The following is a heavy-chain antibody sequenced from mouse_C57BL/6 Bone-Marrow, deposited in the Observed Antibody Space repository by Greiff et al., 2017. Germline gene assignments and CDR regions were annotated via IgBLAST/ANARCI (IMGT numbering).Heavy chain of an antibody. CDR2: IYPGNSDT. J-gene: IGHJ2*01. Sequence: EVQLQESGTVLVRPGASVKMSCKTSGYTFTGYWMHWVKQRPGQGLEWIGAIYPGNSDTNYNQKFKGKAKLTAVTSASTAYMELSSLTNEDSAVYYCTRSEARVVDYWGQGTTLTVSS. V-gene: IGHV1-5*01. CDR3: TRSEARVVDY. D-gene: IGHD1-1*01. CDR1: GYTFTGYW.